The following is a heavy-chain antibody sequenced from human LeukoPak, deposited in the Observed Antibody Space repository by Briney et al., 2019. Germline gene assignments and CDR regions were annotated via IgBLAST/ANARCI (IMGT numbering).Heavy chain of an antibody. D-gene: IGHD6-13*01. V-gene: IGHV4-39*01. CDR1: GDSISDSDYY. J-gene: IGHJ4*02. Sequence: PSETLSLTCTVSGDSISDSDYYWGWIRQPPGKGLEWIGSIYYTGSTYYNPSLKSRLTISVDTSNNQFSLKLNSVTAADTAVYYCARLCIAAAGLSFDYWGQGTLVTVSS. CDR2: IYYTGST. CDR3: ARLCIAAAGLSFDY.